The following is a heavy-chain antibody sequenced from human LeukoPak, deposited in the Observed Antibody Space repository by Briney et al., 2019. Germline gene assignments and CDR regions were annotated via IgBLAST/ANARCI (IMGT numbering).Heavy chain of an antibody. CDR3: ARSPSSSGLFDY. J-gene: IGHJ4*02. CDR2: ISYDGSNK. CDR1: GLTLSKYG. V-gene: IGHV3-30*03. D-gene: IGHD6-19*01. Sequence: PGGSLRLSCAASGLTLSKYGIHWVRQAPGKGLEWVAVISYDGSNKYYADSVKGRFTISRDNSKNTLYLQMNSLRAEDTAVYYCARSPSSSGLFDYWGQGTLVTVSS.